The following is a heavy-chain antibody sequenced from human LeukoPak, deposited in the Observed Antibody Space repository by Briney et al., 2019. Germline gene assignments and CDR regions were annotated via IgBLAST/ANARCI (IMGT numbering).Heavy chain of an antibody. CDR1: GFTFGSYS. D-gene: IGHD6-19*01. Sequence: GGSLRLSCAASGFTFGSYSMNWVRQAPGKGLEWVSYISSSSSTIYYADSVKGRFTISRDNAKNSLYLQMNSLRAEDTAVYYCARGQWLVTSSFDYWGQGTLVTVSS. CDR3: ARGQWLVTSSFDY. J-gene: IGHJ4*02. V-gene: IGHV3-48*01. CDR2: ISSSSSTI.